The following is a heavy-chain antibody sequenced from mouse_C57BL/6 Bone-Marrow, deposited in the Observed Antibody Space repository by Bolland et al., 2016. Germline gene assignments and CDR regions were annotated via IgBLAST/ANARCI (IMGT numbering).Heavy chain of an antibody. Sequence: YGTTSYNQKFKGKATLTVDQSSSTAYMQLNSLTSEDSAVYYCARIYDCYYYYAMDYWGQGTS. CDR2: YGTT. CDR3: ARIYDCYYYYAMDY. D-gene: IGHD2-3*01. J-gene: IGHJ4*01. V-gene: IGHV1-39*01.